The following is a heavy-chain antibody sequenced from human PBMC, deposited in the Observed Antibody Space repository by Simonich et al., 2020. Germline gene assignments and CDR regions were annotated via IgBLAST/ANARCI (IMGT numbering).Heavy chain of an antibody. D-gene: IGHD6-19*01. V-gene: IGHV3-21*01. CDR2: ISSSSSYI. Sequence: EVQLVESGGGLVKPGGSLRLSCAASGFTFSSYRMNWVRQAPGKGLVWVSSISSSSSYIYYADSVKGRFTISRDNAKNSRYLQMNSRRAEDTAVYYGARGRAVAGTGAYGMDVWGQGTTVTVSS. J-gene: IGHJ6*02. CDR3: ARGRAVAGTGAYGMDV. CDR1: GFTFSSYR.